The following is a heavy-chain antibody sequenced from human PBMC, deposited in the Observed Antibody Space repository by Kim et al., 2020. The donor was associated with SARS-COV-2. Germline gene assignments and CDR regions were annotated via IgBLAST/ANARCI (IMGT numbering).Heavy chain of an antibody. CDR2: IYYSGST. D-gene: IGHD3-10*01. CDR1: GGSISSGGYY. CDR3: ARGFRATMVRGVINWFDP. V-gene: IGHV4-31*03. Sequence: SETLSLTCTVSGGSISSGGYYWIWIRQHPGKGLEWIGYIYYSGSTYYNPSLKGRVTISVDTSKNQFSLKLSSVTAADTAVYYCARGFRATMVRGVINWFDPWGQGTLVTVSS. J-gene: IGHJ5*02.